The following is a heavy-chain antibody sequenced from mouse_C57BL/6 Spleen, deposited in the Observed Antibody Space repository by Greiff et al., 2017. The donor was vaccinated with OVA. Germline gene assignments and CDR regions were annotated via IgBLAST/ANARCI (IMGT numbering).Heavy chain of an antibody. V-gene: IGHV5-4*03. CDR1: GFTFSSYA. CDR3: ARGGGYYAMDY. Sequence: EVKLVESGGGLVKPGGSLKLSCAASGFTFSSYAMSWVRQTPEKRLEWVATISDGGSYTYYPDNVKGRFTISRDNAKNNLYLQMSHLTSEDTAMYYCARGGGYYAMDYWGQGTSVTVSS. CDR2: ISDGGSYT. J-gene: IGHJ4*01.